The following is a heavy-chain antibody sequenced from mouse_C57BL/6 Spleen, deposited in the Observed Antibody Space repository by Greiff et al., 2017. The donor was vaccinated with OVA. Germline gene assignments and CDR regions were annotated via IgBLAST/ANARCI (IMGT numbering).Heavy chain of an antibody. CDR1: GFTFSSYG. D-gene: IGHD1-1*01. J-gene: IGHJ4*01. Sequence: EVHLVESGGDLVKPGGSLKLSCAASGFTFSSYGMSWVRQTPDKRLEWVATISSGGSYTYYPDSVKGRFTITRDNAKNTLYLQMSSLKSEDTAMYYCARHEDGSSPYYYAMGCWGQGTSVTVSS. CDR2: ISSGGSYT. CDR3: ARHEDGSSPYYYAMGC. V-gene: IGHV5-6*01.